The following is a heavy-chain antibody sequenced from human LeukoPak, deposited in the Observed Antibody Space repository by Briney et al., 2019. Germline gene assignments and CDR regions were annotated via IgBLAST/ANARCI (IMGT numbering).Heavy chain of an antibody. CDR3: AREVPPKFDN. CDR1: GFTFSSYS. V-gene: IGHV3-53*01. J-gene: IGHJ4*02. Sequence: GGSLRLSCAASGFTFSSYSMNWVRQPPGKGLEWVSIIYSDRTTNYADSVKGRFIISRDNSKNTVYLQMNSLRADDTAVYYCAREVPPKFDNWGQGTLVTVSS. CDR2: IYSDRTT.